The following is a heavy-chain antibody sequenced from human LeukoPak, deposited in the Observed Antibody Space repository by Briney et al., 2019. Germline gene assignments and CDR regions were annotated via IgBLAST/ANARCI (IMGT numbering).Heavy chain of an antibody. CDR1: GGSVNSGSYY. D-gene: IGHD3-10*01. Sequence: SETLSLTCTVSGGSVNSGSYYWNWIRQPPGKGLEWIGYISYSGSTNYNPSVKSRVTISVDTSKNQFSLKLSSVTAADTAVYYCASESPYYGSGSRDNWFDPWGQGTLVTVSS. V-gene: IGHV4-61*01. CDR2: ISYSGST. J-gene: IGHJ5*02. CDR3: ASESPYYGSGSRDNWFDP.